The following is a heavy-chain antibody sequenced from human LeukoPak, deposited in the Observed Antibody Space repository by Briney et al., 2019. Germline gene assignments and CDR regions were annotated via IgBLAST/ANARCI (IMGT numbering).Heavy chain of an antibody. CDR1: GYSFTSYY. J-gene: IGHJ4*02. D-gene: IGHD6-13*01. CDR2: INPSSGGT. V-gene: IGHV1-2*02. Sequence: ASVKVSCKTSGYSFTSYYIHWVRQAPGQGLEWMGWINPSSGGTEYAQKFQGRVTMTGDTSISTAYMELSRLRSDDTAAYYCARDRGSSWYVDYWGQGTLVTVSS. CDR3: ARDRGSSWYVDY.